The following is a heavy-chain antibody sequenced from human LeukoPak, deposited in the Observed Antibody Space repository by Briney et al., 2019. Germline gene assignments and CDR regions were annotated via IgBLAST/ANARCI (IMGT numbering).Heavy chain of an antibody. CDR3: ARRDYYGSGIDWFDP. CDR1: GGSISSSSYY. D-gene: IGHD3-10*01. CDR2: IYYSGST. Sequence: SETLSLTCTVSGGSISSSSYYWGWIRQPPGKGLEWIGGIYYSGSTYYNPSLKSRVTISVDTSKNQFSLKLSSVTAADTAVYYCARRDYYGSGIDWFDPWGQGTLVTVSS. J-gene: IGHJ5*02. V-gene: IGHV4-39*01.